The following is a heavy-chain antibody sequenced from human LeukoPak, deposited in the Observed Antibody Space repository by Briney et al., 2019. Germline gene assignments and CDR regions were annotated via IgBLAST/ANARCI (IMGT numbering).Heavy chain of an antibody. D-gene: IGHD6-19*01. V-gene: IGHV3-23*01. CDR3: AKSMTLQWRGFFDL. CDR2: ISDSGANT. CDR1: GFTFSTYA. J-gene: IGHJ2*01. Sequence: GGSLRLSCAASGFTFSTYAMSWVRQAPGKGLEWVSTISDSGANTYYADSVRGRFTISRDNSKNTLYLQKNSLRADDTAIYYCAKSMTLQWRGFFDLWGRGTHVTVST.